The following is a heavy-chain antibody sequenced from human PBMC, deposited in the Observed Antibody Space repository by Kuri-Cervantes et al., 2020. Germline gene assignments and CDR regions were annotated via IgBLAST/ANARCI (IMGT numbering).Heavy chain of an antibody. CDR2: IKQDGSEK. D-gene: IGHD2-8*02. J-gene: IGHJ6*02. CDR1: GFTFSYYW. V-gene: IGHV3-7*01. Sequence: GESLKISCEASGFTFSYYWMNWVRQAPGKGLEWVANIKQDGSEKYYVDSVKGRFTISRDNAKNSLYLQMNSLRAEDTAVYYCARDRAYWVVNGMDVWGQGTTVTVSS. CDR3: ARDRAYWVVNGMDV.